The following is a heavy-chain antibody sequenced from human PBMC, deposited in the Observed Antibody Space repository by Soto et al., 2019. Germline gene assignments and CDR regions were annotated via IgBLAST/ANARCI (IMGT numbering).Heavy chain of an antibody. CDR2: IYYSGST. J-gene: IGHJ6*02. CDR1: GGSISSSSYY. V-gene: IGHV4-39*01. CDR3: ARSDYYYYYYGMDV. Sequence: SETLSLTCTVSGGSISSSSYYWGWVRQPPGKGLEWIGSIYYSGSTYYNPSLKSRVTISVDTSKNQFSLKLTSVTAADTAVYYCARSDYYYYYYGMDVWGQGTTVTVSS.